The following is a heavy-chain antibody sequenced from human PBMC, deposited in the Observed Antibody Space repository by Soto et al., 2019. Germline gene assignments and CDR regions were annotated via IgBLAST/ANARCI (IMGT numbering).Heavy chain of an antibody. CDR2: NYYSGNT. CDR3: ARGGYSNYVYYYAMDV. J-gene: IGHJ6*01. CDR1: GGSISSGDYY. V-gene: IGHV4-30-4*01. D-gene: IGHD4-4*01. Sequence: SETLSLTCTVSGGSISSGDYYWSWFRQPPGKGLEWIGYNYYSGNTYYNPSLKSRVIISVDTSKNQFSLNLSSVTAADTAVYYCARGGYSNYVYYYAMDVWG.